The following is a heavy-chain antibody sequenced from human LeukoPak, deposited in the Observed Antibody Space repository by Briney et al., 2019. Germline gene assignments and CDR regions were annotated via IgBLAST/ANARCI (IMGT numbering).Heavy chain of an antibody. Sequence: GGSLRLSCAASGFTFSSYSMNWVRQAPGKGLDWVSSISSSSSYIYYADSVKGRFTISRDNAKNSLYLQMNSLRAEDTAVYYCARASDPFGSGYYIWGQGTLVTVSS. J-gene: IGHJ4*02. CDR3: ARASDPFGSGYYI. CDR1: GFTFSSYS. CDR2: ISSSSSYI. D-gene: IGHD3-22*01. V-gene: IGHV3-21*01.